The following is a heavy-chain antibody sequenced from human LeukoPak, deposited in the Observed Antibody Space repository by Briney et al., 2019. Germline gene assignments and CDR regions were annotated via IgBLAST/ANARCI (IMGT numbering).Heavy chain of an antibody. Sequence: GGTLRLSCAASGFTFSSHGMNWVRQAPGKGLEWVSGISPSGGITYYTDSVKGRFTISRDNSKNTLYLQMNSLRAEDTAVYYCAKAPLVVAATSLDYWGQGTLVTVSS. D-gene: IGHD2-15*01. CDR1: GFTFSSHG. J-gene: IGHJ4*02. V-gene: IGHV3-23*01. CDR2: ISPSGGIT. CDR3: AKAPLVVAATSLDY.